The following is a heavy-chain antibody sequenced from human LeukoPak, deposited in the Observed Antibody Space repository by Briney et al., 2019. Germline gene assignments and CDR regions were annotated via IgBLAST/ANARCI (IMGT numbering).Heavy chain of an antibody. CDR1: GGSISSSSYY. CDR3: AXLXGHXSGRGGYRFDP. Sequence: SXTLFXTCTDSGGSISSSSYYWGWIRQPPGRGLEWLGSIYYSGSTYYNPSLKSRVTISVDTSKNQFSRKVSSVNAATRAGYYSAXLXGHXSGRGGYRFDPWGQGTLVTVSS. V-gene: IGHV4-39*01. J-gene: IGHJ5*02. D-gene: IGHD6-19*01. CDR2: IYYSGST.